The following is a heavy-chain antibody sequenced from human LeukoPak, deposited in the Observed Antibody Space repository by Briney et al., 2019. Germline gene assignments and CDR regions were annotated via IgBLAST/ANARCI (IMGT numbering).Heavy chain of an antibody. V-gene: IGHV1-18*01. CDR2: ISTYNANT. D-gene: IGHD6-19*01. Sequence: GASVKVSCKASGYTFTNYGVTWVRQAPGQGLEWMGWISTYNANTNYAQKLQGSVSMTTDTSTSTAYIELRSLRSDGTAVYYCARVSPYSSGWYSDSEPLYYFDYWGQGTLVTVSS. CDR1: GYTFTNYG. J-gene: IGHJ4*02. CDR3: ARVSPYSSGWYSDSEPLYYFDY.